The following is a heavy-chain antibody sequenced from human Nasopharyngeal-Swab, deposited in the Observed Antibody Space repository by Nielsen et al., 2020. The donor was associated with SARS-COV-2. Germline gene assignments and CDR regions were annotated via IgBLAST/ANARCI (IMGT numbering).Heavy chain of an antibody. J-gene: IGHJ6*03. CDR3: ARWTSDSSGYYYYYYYMDV. D-gene: IGHD3-22*01. CDR2: IDWDDDK. CDR1: GFSLSTSGMC. Sequence: SGPTLVKPTQTLTLTCTFSGFSLSTSGMCVSWIRQPPGKALEWLALIDWDDDKYYSTSLKTRPTISKDTSKNQVVLTMTNMDPVDTATYYCARWTSDSSGYYYYYYYMDVWGKGTTVTVSS. V-gene: IGHV2-70*01.